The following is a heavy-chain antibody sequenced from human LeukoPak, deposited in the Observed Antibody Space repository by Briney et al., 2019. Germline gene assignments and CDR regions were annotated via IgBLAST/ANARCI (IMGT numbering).Heavy chain of an antibody. J-gene: IGHJ4*02. CDR1: GGSFSGYY. Sequence: NPSETLSLTCAVYGGSFSGYYWSWIRQPPGKGLEWIGEINHSGSTNYNPSLKSRVTIPVDTSKDQFSLKLSSVTAADTAVYYCARDFREPFDYWGQGTLVTASS. V-gene: IGHV4-34*01. CDR3: ARDFREPFDY. CDR2: INHSGST. D-gene: IGHD1-14*01.